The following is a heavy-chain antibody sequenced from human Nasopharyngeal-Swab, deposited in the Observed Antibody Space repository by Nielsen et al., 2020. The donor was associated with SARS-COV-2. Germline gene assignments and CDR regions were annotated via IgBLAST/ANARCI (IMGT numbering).Heavy chain of an antibody. Sequence: ASVKVSCKASGYTFTTYSISWVRQAPGQGLEWMGWISTYNGQTDYAQRLQGRVTMTTDTSTGTAYMALRTLKSDDTAVYYCARGRVADGAFDIWGQGTVVTVSS. CDR3: ARGRVADGAFDI. V-gene: IGHV1-18*01. CDR2: ISTYNGQT. D-gene: IGHD3-3*01. CDR1: GYTFTTYS. J-gene: IGHJ3*02.